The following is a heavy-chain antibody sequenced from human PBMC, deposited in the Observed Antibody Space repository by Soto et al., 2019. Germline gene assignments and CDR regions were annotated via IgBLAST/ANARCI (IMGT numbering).Heavy chain of an antibody. Sequence: SETLSLTCTVPGVSINNDVFYWTWIRQLPGRGLEWIGYIYYSGSTFYNPSLKSRASISTDTSKNQFSLNLSSVSAADTAVYYCARDVCLNYGLDVWGQGTTVTVSS. CDR1: GVSINNDVFY. J-gene: IGHJ6*02. CDR2: IYYSGST. D-gene: IGHD3-16*01. CDR3: ARDVCLNYGLDV. V-gene: IGHV4-31*03.